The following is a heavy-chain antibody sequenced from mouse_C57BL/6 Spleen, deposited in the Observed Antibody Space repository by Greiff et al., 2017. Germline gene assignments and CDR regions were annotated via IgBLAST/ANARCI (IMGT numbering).Heavy chain of an antibody. CDR3: ARDRGSYYYFMDY. J-gene: IGHJ4*01. D-gene: IGHD3-1*01. V-gene: IGHV5-4*01. CDR2: ISDGGSYT. CDR1: GFTFSSYA. Sequence: EVQGVESGGGLVKPGGSLKLSCAASGFTFSSYAMSWVRQTPEKRLEWVATISDGGSYTYYPDNVKGRFTISRDNAKNNLYLQMSHLKSEDTAMYYCARDRGSYYYFMDYWGQGTSVTVSS.